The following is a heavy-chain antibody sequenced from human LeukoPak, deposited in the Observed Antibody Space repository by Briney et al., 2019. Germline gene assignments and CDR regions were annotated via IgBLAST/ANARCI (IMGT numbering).Heavy chain of an antibody. CDR2: VFVTGSP. D-gene: IGHD3-22*01. V-gene: IGHV4-4*07. CDR3: VRVCSSGWPMTYYNPYIDL. Sequence: SETLSLTCTFYGGSVSSYYWSWIRRPAGKPLEWIGRVFVTGSPDYSPSLKTRVTISLDASKNQLSLRPASVTAADTAVYYCVRVCSSGWPMTYYNPYIDLWGKGTMVSVSS. J-gene: IGHJ6*03. CDR1: GGSVSSYY.